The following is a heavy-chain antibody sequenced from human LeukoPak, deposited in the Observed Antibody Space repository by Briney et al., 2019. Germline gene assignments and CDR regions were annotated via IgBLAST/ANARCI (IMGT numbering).Heavy chain of an antibody. J-gene: IGHJ4*02. CDR2: ISGANGST. CDR3: ARSGRGIYYYFVD. CDR1: GYTFTRYG. D-gene: IGHD1-26*01. Sequence: ASLRVSCKASGYTFTRYGMNWVRQAPGQGLEWISRISGANGSTNYAQTLKGRVTISTDTSTSTVYMEMSSLRSDDTAVYYCARSGRGIYYYFVDCGEEGLVAVAS. V-gene: IGHV1-18*01.